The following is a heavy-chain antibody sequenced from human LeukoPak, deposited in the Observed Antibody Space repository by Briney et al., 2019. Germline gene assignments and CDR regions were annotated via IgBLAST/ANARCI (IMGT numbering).Heavy chain of an antibody. CDR1: GLTFSSHW. J-gene: IGHJ4*02. CDR3: VRPFGSGSYYIH. V-gene: IGHV3-7*03. D-gene: IGHD3-10*01. Sequence: GGSLRLSCAASGLTFSSHWMSWVRQAPEEGLEWVANIRQDGGEKYYVDSVKGRFTISRDNAQNSLYLQLSSLRAEDTAVYYCVRPFGSGSYYIHWGQGTLVTVSS. CDR2: IRQDGGEK.